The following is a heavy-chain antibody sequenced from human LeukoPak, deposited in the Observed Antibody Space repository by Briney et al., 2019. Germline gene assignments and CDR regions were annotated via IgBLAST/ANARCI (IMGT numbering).Heavy chain of an antibody. Sequence: GGSLRLSCSASGFTLSSYAMHWVRQAPGKGLEYVSAISSNGGNTYYADSVKGRFTISRDNSKNMLYLQMSSLRAEDTAVYYCVKDPKGTVTTDYWGQGTLVTVSS. CDR1: GFTLSSYA. J-gene: IGHJ4*02. CDR2: ISSNGGNT. D-gene: IGHD4-17*01. V-gene: IGHV3-64D*09. CDR3: VKDPKGTVTTDY.